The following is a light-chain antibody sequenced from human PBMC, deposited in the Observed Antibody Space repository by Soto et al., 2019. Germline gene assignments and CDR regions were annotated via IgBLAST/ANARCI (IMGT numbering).Light chain of an antibody. CDR3: QSYDSSLSGYV. Sequence: QLVLTQPPSVSRAPGQRVTISCTGSSSNIGAGYDVHWYQQLPGTAPKLLIYGNSNRPSGVPDRFSGSKSGTSASLAITGLQAEDEAYYYCQSYDSSLSGYVFGTGTKLTVL. J-gene: IGLJ1*01. V-gene: IGLV1-40*01. CDR1: SSNIGAGYD. CDR2: GNS.